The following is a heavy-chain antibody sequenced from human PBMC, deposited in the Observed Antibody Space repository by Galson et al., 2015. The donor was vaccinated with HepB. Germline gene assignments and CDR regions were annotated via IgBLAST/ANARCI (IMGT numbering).Heavy chain of an antibody. Sequence: SLRLSCAVSGFTFSSYAMHWVRQAPGKGLEWVAGISKDGSNRDYADSVKGRFTISRDNSKNTVYLQMNGLRAEDTAVYYCAREGWGATVITSWDYWGQGTLVTVSS. J-gene: IGHJ4*02. CDR2: ISKDGSNR. D-gene: IGHD4-23*01. V-gene: IGHV3-30-3*01. CDR1: GFTFSSYA. CDR3: AREGWGATVITSWDY.